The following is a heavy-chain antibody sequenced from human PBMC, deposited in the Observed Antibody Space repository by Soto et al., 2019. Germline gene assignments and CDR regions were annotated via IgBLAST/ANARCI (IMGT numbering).Heavy chain of an antibody. V-gene: IGHV3-23*01. CDR1: GVTFSSYA. CDR2: ISGSGGRT. D-gene: IGHD3-3*01. CDR3: AKDLGYDFWSGYNGDY. Sequence: PAGSTKLASAASGVTFSSYAMGWVRQAPGKGLEWVSSISGSGGRTYYADSVKGRFTISRDNSKKTLYLQMNSLRAEDTAVYYCAKDLGYDFWSGYNGDYWGQGTLVTVSS. J-gene: IGHJ4*02.